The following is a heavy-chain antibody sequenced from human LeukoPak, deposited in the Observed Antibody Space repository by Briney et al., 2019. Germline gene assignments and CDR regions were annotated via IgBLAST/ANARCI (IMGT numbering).Heavy chain of an antibody. CDR3: ARGGLPGGFDY. Sequence: GGSLRLSCAASGFTVSNSWMFWVRQAPGKGLMYVSEINNDGNRIRYVDSVKGRFTISRDGAKNTLFLQMNSLRDDDTAMYYCARGGLPGGFDYWGQGILVTVPS. CDR1: GFTVSNSW. J-gene: IGHJ4*02. D-gene: IGHD7-27*01. CDR2: INNDGNRI. V-gene: IGHV3-74*01.